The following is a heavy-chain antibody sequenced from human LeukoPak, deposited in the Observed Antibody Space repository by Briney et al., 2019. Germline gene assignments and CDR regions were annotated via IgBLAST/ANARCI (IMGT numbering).Heavy chain of an antibody. CDR1: GITFSSFT. J-gene: IGHJ4*02. V-gene: IGHV3-30-3*01. CDR2: ISSDGFRG. CDR3: ARTTGTSSGPTKG. D-gene: IGHD6-25*01. Sequence: GRSLRLSCAVSGITFSSFTMHWVRQAPGKGLEWVAVISSDGFRGYYADSVKGRFNISRDNAKNSLYLQITSLRAEDTAVYYCARTTGTSSGPTKGWGQGTLVTVSS.